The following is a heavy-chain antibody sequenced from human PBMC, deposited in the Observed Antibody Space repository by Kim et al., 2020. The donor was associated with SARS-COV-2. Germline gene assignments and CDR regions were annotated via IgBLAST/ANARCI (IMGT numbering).Heavy chain of an antibody. Sequence: PSLKSRVTISVDTSKNQFSLKLSSVTAADTAVYYCARAVWSSGGSCYFDYWGQGTLVTVSS. D-gene: IGHD2-15*01. V-gene: IGHV4-59*01. J-gene: IGHJ4*02. CDR3: ARAVWSSGGSCYFDY.